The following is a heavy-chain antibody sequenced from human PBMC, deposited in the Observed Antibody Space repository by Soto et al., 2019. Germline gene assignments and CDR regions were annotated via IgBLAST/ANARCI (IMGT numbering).Heavy chain of an antibody. CDR1: GFTFSSYA. D-gene: IGHD3-10*01. CDR3: AKVAGGGSGSYSTKKYYYGMDV. CDR2: ISGSGGST. J-gene: IGHJ6*02. V-gene: IGHV3-23*01. Sequence: GGSLRLSCAASGFTFSSYAMSWVRQAPGKGLEWVSAISGSGGSTYYADSVKGRFTISRDNSKNTLYLQMNSLRAEDTAVYYCAKVAGGGSGSYSTKKYYYGMDVWGQGTTVTVSS.